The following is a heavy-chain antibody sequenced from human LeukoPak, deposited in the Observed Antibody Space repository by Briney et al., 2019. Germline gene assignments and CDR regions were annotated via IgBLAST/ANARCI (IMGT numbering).Heavy chain of an antibody. Sequence: SETLSLTCTVSGGSINTYFWSWIRQPPGKGLEWIGYIYYSGSTNYNPSLKSRVTISEDTSKNQFSLKLSSVTDAETAVYFCARDLALGRDYYYYYGMDVWGQGTTVTVSS. V-gene: IGHV4-59*01. J-gene: IGHJ6*02. CDR3: ARDLALGRDYYYYYGMDV. CDR1: GGSINTYF. CDR2: IYYSGST. D-gene: IGHD3-16*01.